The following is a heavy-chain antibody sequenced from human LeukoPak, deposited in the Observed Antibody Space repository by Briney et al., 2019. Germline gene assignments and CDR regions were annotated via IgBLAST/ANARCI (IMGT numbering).Heavy chain of an antibody. CDR2: ISYDGSNK. CDR3: ARDELSRYYDSSGYYVRGNAFDI. Sequence: PGGSLRLSCAASGFTFSSYAMHWVRQAPGKGLEWVAVISYDGSNKYYADSVKGRFTISRDNSKNTLYLQMNSLRAEDTAVYYCARDELSRYYDSSGYYVRGNAFDIWGQGTMVTVSS. J-gene: IGHJ3*02. CDR1: GFTFSSYA. D-gene: IGHD3-22*01. V-gene: IGHV3-30-3*01.